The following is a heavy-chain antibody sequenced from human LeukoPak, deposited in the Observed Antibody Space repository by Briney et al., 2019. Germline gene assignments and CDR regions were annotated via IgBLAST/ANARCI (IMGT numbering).Heavy chain of an antibody. D-gene: IGHD2-2*01. V-gene: IGHV3-30*18. CDR1: GFTFSSYG. CDR2: ISYDGSNK. CDR3: AKDRCSSTSCYFHYFDY. Sequence: GGSLRLSCAASGFTFSSYGMHWVRQAPGKGLEWVAVISYDGSNKYYADSVKGRFTISRDNSKNTLYLQMNSLRAEDTAVYYCAKDRCSSTSCYFHYFDYWGPGNPGHRLL. J-gene: IGHJ4*02.